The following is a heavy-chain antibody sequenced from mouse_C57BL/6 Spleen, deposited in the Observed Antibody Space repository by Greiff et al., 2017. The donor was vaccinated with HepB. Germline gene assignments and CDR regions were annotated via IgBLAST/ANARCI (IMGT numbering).Heavy chain of an antibody. CDR3: ARSGESGSWYY. Sequence: VQLQQSGAELARPGASVKLSCKASGYTFTSYGISWVKQRTGQGLEWIGEIYPRSGNTYYNEKFKGKATLTAAKSSSTAYRELSCLTSEDSAVYFCARSGESGSWYYWGQGTTLTGSS. CDR2: IYPRSGNT. V-gene: IGHV1-81*01. J-gene: IGHJ2*01. D-gene: IGHD1-2*01. CDR1: GYTFTSYG.